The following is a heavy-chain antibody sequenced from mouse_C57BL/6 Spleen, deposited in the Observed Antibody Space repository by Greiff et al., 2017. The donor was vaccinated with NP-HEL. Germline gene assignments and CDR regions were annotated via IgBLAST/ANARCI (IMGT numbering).Heavy chain of an antibody. Sequence: QVQLQQSGAELARPGASVKLSCKASGYTFTSYGISWVKQRTGQGLEWIGEIYPRSGNTYYNEKFKGKATLTADKSSSTAYMELRSLTSEDSAVYFCAREEGIDHYGSSPHYWGQGTTLPVSS. V-gene: IGHV1-81*01. CDR2: IYPRSGNT. D-gene: IGHD1-1*01. CDR1: GYTFTSYG. CDR3: AREEGIDHYGSSPHY. J-gene: IGHJ2*01.